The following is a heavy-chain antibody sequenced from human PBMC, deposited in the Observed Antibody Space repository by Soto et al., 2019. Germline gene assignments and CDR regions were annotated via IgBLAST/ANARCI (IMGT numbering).Heavy chain of an antibody. J-gene: IGHJ6*02. CDR2: ISSSGVSTI. CDR1: VFTFSSYE. V-gene: IGHV3-48*03. CDR3: ARDRLSTYDIMTGYRFYGMDV. Sequence: WGSLLLSCAASVFTFSSYEMNWVRQAPGRGLDSVRYISSSGVSTIYYADSVKGRFTISRDNARNSLYLQMNSLRAEDTAVYYCARDRLSTYDIMTGYRFYGMDVWGQGTTVTVSS. D-gene: IGHD3-9*01.